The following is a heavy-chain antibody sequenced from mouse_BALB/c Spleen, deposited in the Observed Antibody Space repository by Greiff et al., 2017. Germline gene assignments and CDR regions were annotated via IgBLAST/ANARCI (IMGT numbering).Heavy chain of an antibody. Sequence: EVQLQQSGPGLVKPSQSLSLTCTVTGYSITSDYAWNWIRQFPGNKLEWMGYISYSGSTSYNPSLKSRISITRDTSKNQFFLQLNSVTTEDTATYYCASNYVGFAYWGQGTLVTVSA. J-gene: IGHJ3*01. V-gene: IGHV3-2*02. D-gene: IGHD2-1*01. CDR3: ASNYVGFAY. CDR1: GYSITSDYA. CDR2: ISYSGST.